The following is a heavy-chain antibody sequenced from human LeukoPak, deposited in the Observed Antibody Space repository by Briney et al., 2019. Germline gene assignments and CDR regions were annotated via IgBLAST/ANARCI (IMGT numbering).Heavy chain of an antibody. V-gene: IGHV3-21*06. CDR1: GFTFSAYD. Sequence: GGSLRLSCTTPGFTFSAYDMVWIRQAPGRGLEWVSSISGGNTYLYYADSVKGRFTISRDNANNSLSLQMNSLRAEDTAVYYCASRPRPYYYDSNGYFPLNFWGQGTLVAVSS. CDR3: ASRPRPYYYDSNGYFPLNF. CDR2: ISGGNTYL. J-gene: IGHJ4*02. D-gene: IGHD3-22*01.